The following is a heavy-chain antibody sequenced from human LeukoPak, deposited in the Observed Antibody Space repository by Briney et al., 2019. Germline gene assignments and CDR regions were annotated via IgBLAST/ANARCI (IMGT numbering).Heavy chain of an antibody. CDR1: GFTFSSYE. V-gene: IGHV3-21*01. J-gene: IGHJ4*02. D-gene: IGHD3-16*02. Sequence: GGSLRLSCAASGFTFSSYEMNWVRQAPGKGLEWVSSISSSSSYIYYADSVKGRFTISRDSAKNSLYLQMNSLRAEDTAVYYCARLRQGGDYVWGSYRSPLHYWGQGTLVTVSS. CDR2: ISSSSSYI. CDR3: ARLRQGGDYVWGSYRSPLHY.